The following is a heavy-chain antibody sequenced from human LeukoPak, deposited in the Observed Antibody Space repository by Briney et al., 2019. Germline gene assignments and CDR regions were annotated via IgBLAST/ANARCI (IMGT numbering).Heavy chain of an antibody. CDR3: AREGHLTIFGAGRGYYFDY. CDR2: INPSGGST. J-gene: IGHJ4*02. D-gene: IGHD3-3*01. Sequence: GASVKVSCKASGYTFTSYYMHWVRQAPGEGLEWMGIINPSGGSTSYAKKFQGRVTMTRDTSTSTVYMELSSLRSEDTAVYYCAREGHLTIFGAGRGYYFDYWGQGTLVTVSS. CDR1: GYTFTSYY. V-gene: IGHV1-46*01.